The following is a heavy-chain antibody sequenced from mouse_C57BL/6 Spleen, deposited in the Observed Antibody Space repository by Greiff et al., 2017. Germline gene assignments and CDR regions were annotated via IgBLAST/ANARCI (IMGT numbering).Heavy chain of an antibody. J-gene: IGHJ1*03. CDR2: SRNKANDYTT. D-gene: IGHD2-3*01. CDR3: ARDAGIYDGLYFDV. CDR1: GFTFSDFY. Sequence: EVKVVESGGGLVQSGRSLRLSCATSGFTFSDFYMEWVRQAPGKGLEWIAASRNKANDYTTDYSASVKGRFIVSRDTSQSILYLQMNALRAEDTAIYYCARDAGIYDGLYFDVWGTGTTVTVSS. V-gene: IGHV7-1*01.